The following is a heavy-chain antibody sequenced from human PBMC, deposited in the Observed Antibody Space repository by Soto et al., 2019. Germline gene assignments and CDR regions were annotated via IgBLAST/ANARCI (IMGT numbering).Heavy chain of an antibody. CDR2: IYPGDSDT. CDR1: GYSFTSYW. Sequence: GESLKISCKGSGYSFTSYWIGWVRQMPGKGLEWMGIIYPGDSDTRYSPSFQGQVTISADKSISTAYLQWSSLKASDTAMYYCARMSVTPSADQPGAFDYWGQGTLVTVSS. V-gene: IGHV5-51*01. D-gene: IGHD4-17*01. CDR3: ARMSVTPSADQPGAFDY. J-gene: IGHJ4*02.